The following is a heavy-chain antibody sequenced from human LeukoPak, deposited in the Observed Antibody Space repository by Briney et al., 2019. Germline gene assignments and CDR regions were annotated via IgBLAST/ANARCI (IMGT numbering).Heavy chain of an antibody. Sequence: ASVKVSCKASGYTFTSHYMHWTRQAPGQGLEWMGIINPSGGTTNYPKRFQGRVSVTRDTSTSTVYMELSSLRSEDTAVYYCAREPTSGSCYFDYWGQGTLVTVSS. J-gene: IGHJ4*02. V-gene: IGHV1-46*01. CDR3: AREPTSGSCYFDY. CDR2: INPSGGTT. D-gene: IGHD1-26*01. CDR1: GYTFTSHY.